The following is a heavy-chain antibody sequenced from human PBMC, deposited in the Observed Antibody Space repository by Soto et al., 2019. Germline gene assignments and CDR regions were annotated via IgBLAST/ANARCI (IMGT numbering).Heavy chain of an antibody. J-gene: IGHJ4*02. Sequence: GGSLRLSCAASGFNVSSNYMSWVRQAPGKGLEWFSVIYSGGSTYYADSVKGRYTISRHNSKNTLYLQMNSLRAEDTAMYYCAREPTGDGYNLAWGQGTLVTVSS. CDR3: AREPTGDGYNLA. CDR2: IYSGGST. V-gene: IGHV3-53*04. CDR1: GFNVSSNY. D-gene: IGHD5-12*01.